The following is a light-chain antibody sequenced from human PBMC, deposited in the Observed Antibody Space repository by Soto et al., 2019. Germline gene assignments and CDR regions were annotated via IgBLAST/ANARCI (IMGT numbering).Light chain of an antibody. J-gene: IGKJ3*01. Sequence: IVLTQSPGTLSLSPGETATLSCRASQSVSSSYLAWYQQKPGQAPRLLIYGASSRATGIPDRFSGSGSGTDFTLTISRLEPEDFAVYYCQQYGSSLFTFGPGTRWIT. CDR2: GAS. CDR3: QQYGSSLFT. CDR1: QSVSSSY. V-gene: IGKV3-20*01.